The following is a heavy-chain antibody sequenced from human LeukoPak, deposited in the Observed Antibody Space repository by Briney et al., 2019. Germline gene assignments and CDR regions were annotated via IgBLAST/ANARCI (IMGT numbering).Heavy chain of an antibody. J-gene: IGHJ4*02. CDR1: GFTFSSYA. Sequence: PGGSLRLSCAASGFTFSSYAMSWVRQAPGRGLEWVSAISGRDGRTYYTDSVKGRFTISRDNSRDTLYLQMNSLRAEDTAVYYCSTSPSFGSSWYQFNYWGQGTLVTVPS. V-gene: IGHV3-23*01. CDR2: ISGRDGRT. CDR3: STSPSFGSSWYQFNY. D-gene: IGHD6-13*01.